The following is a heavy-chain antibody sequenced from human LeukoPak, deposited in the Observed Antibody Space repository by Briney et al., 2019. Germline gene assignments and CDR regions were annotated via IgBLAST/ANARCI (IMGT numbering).Heavy chain of an antibody. CDR1: GFTFSTYS. CDR3: AGDLSLYCSGGSCYSLNY. V-gene: IGHV3-48*01. CDR2: ISGDSNTI. Sequence: GGSLRLSCAASGFTFSTYSMIWVRQAPGKGLEWLSYISGDSNTIYYADSVKGRFTISRDNAKNSLYLQMNSLRAEDTAVYYCAGDLSLYCSGGSCYSLNYWGQGTLVTVSS. J-gene: IGHJ4*02. D-gene: IGHD2-15*01.